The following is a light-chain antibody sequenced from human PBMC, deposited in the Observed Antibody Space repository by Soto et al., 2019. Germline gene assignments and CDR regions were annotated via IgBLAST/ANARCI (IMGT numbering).Light chain of an antibody. Sequence: EIVLTQSPGTRSLSPGERATLSCRASQSVSSSYLAWYQQKPGQAPRLLIYGASSRATGVPDRFSGSGSGTDFTLTISRLEPEDFAVYSCQQYGSPPTTFGQGTRLEIK. CDR2: GAS. CDR3: QQYGSPPTT. J-gene: IGKJ5*01. V-gene: IGKV3-20*01. CDR1: QSVSSSY.